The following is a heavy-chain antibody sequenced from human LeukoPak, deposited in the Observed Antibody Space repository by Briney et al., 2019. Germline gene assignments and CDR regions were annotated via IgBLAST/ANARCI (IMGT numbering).Heavy chain of an antibody. CDR2: IKQDGSEK. D-gene: IGHD6-13*01. CDR1: GFTFSSYW. CDR3: AREPAAAGTPFDY. J-gene: IGHJ4*02. Sequence: GGSLRLSCAASGFTFSSYWMSWVRQAPGKGLEWVANIKQDGSEKYYVDSVKGRFTISRDNAKNSLYLQMNSLRAEDTAVYYCAREPAAAGTPFDYWGQGTLVTVSS. V-gene: IGHV3-7*01.